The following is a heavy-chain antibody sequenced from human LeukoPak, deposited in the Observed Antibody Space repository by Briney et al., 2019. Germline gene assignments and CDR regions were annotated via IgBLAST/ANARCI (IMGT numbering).Heavy chain of an antibody. V-gene: IGHV3-23*01. J-gene: IGHJ4*02. CDR1: GFTFSSYA. D-gene: IGHD2-15*01. CDR3: AKLAAVVVVAGPDY. Sequence: PGGSLRLSCAASGFTFSSYAMGWVRQAPGKGLEWVSAISGSGGSTYYADSVKGRFTISRDNSKNTLYLQMNSLRAEDTAVYYCAKLAAVVVVAGPDYWGQGTLVTVSS. CDR2: ISGSGGST.